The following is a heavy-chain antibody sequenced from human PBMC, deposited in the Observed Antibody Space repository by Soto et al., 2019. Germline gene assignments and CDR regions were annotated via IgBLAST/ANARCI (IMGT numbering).Heavy chain of an antibody. V-gene: IGHV1-18*01. J-gene: IGHJ6*02. D-gene: IGHD6-19*01. CDR1: GYTFTTYG. CDR3: ARDGWYTSGWSRALIVGYYYGMDV. Sequence: GASVKVSCKASGYTFTTYGISWVRQAPGQGLEWMGWISGYNGNIKYAQNFQGRVTMTTDTSTNTAYMELTSLTSDDTAVYYCARDGWYTSGWSRALIVGYYYGMDVWG. CDR2: ISGYNGNI.